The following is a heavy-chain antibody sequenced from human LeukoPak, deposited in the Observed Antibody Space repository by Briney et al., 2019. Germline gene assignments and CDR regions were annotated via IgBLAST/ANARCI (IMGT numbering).Heavy chain of an antibody. CDR3: ARDRSSGTFYFDF. J-gene: IGHJ4*02. CDR2: ISHDGTYT. D-gene: IGHD6-19*01. V-gene: IGHV3-30-3*01. CDR1: GFTFSSYA. Sequence: GGSLRLSCAASGFTFSSYAMHWVRQAPGKGLEWVALISHDGTYTYYADSVKGQFTISRDNSKDTLFLHTDSLRVEDTAVYYCARDRSSGTFYFDFWGQGTLVTVSS.